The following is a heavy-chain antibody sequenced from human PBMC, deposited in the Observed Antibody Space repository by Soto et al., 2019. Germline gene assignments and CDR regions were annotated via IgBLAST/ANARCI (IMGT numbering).Heavy chain of an antibody. CDR1: GGSISSGGYY. CDR2: IYYSGST. V-gene: IGHV4-31*03. J-gene: IGHJ4*02. D-gene: IGHD6-6*01. CDR3: AREAGDGEQLVWYFDY. Sequence: PSETLSLTCTVSGGSISSGGYYWSWIRQHPGKGLEWIGYIYYSGSTYYNPSLKSRVTISVDTSKNQFSLKLSSVTAADTAVYYCAREAGDGEQLVWYFDYWGQGTLVTVSS.